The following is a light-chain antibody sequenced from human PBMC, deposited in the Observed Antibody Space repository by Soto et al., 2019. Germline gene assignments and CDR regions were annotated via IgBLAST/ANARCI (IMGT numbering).Light chain of an antibody. CDR2: DSS. CDR3: QQLGTSPIT. Sequence: EIVLTQPPGTLSLSPGERATLSSRTSQTVSSTYFAWYQQRPGQSPRLLFYDSSTRAAGIPDRFSCSGSGRDFTLTINRLEPEDSAVYYCQQLGTSPITFGQGTRLEIK. CDR1: QTVSSTY. J-gene: IGKJ5*01. V-gene: IGKV3-20*01.